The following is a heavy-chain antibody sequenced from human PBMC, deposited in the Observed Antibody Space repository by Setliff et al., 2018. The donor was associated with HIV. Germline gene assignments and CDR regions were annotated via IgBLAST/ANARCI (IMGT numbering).Heavy chain of an antibody. D-gene: IGHD5-12*01. CDR1: GDAFNSNA. Sequence: GASVKVSCKTSGDAFNSNAISWVRQAPGQGLEWMGGIIPILGIANYAQKFQDRVTITADESTTTVYMEMRSLTSGDTALYYCARGPLYGYDRGYFDYWGQGTLVTVSS. CDR3: ARGPLYGYDRGYFDY. V-gene: IGHV1-69*10. J-gene: IGHJ4*02. CDR2: IIPILGIA.